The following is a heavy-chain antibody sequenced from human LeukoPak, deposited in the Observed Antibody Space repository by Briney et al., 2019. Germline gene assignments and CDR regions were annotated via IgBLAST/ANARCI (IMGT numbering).Heavy chain of an antibody. D-gene: IGHD2-2*01. CDR1: GFTFSSYA. Sequence: GGSLRLSCAASGFTFSSYAMHWVRQAPGKGLEWVAVISYDGSNKYYADSVKGRFTISRDNSKNTLYLQMNSLRAEDTAVYYCARDLSGDIVVVPAAMCIDYWGQGSLVTVSS. V-gene: IGHV3-30-3*01. J-gene: IGHJ4*02. CDR2: ISYDGSNK. CDR3: ARDLSGDIVVVPAAMCIDY.